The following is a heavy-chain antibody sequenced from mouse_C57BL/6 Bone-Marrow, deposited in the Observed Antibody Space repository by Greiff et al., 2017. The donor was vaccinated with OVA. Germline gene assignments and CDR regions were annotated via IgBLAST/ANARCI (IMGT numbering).Heavy chain of an antibody. CDR3: ARGGVYYGSSYWYFDV. D-gene: IGHD1-1*01. J-gene: IGHJ1*03. CDR1: GYTFTDYY. Sequence: DVQLQESGPVLVKPGASVKMSCKASGYTFTDYYMNWVKQSHGKSLEWIGVINPYNGGTSYNQKFKGKATLTVDKSSSTAYMELNSLTSEDSAVYYCARGGVYYGSSYWYFDVWGTGTTVTVSS. CDR2: INPYNGGT. V-gene: IGHV1-19*01.